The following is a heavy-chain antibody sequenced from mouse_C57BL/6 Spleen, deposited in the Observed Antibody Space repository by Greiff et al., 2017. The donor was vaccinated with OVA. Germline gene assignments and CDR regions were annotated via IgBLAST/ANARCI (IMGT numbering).Heavy chain of an antibody. V-gene: IGHV1-19*01. CDR3: ARDYYGFDY. J-gene: IGHJ2*01. CDR2: INPYNGGT. D-gene: IGHD1-1*01. Sequence: EVKLVESGPVLVKPGASVKMSCKASGYTFTDYYMNWVKQSHGKSLEWIGVINPYNGGTSYNQKFKGKATLTVDKSSSTAYMELNSLTSEDSAVYYCARDYYGFDYWGQGTTLTVSS. CDR1: GYTFTDYY.